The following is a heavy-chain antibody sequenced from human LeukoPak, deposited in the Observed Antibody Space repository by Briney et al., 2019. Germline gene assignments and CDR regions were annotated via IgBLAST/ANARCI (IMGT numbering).Heavy chain of an antibody. CDR2: VYHSGST. CDR3: ARMFPAAYPDYYYYMDV. D-gene: IGHD2-2*01. CDR1: GYSISSDYY. J-gene: IGHJ6*03. V-gene: IGHV4-38-2*02. Sequence: PSETLSLTCSVSGYSISSDYYWGWIRQPPGKGLEWIGTVYHSGSTYYNPSLKSRVTISIDKSKNHFSLKLSSATAADTAVYYCARMFPAAYPDYYYYMDVWGKGTTVTVSS.